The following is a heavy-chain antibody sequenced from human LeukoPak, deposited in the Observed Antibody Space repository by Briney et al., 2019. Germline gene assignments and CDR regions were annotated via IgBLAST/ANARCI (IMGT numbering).Heavy chain of an antibody. V-gene: IGHV3-21*01. D-gene: IGHD3-9*01. Sequence: GGSLRLSCAASGFTFSSYWMHWVRQAPGKGLVWVSSISSSSSYIYYADSVKGRFTISRDNAKNSLYLQMNSLRAEDTAVYYCARSKGGGDNDAFDIWGQGTMVTVSS. J-gene: IGHJ3*02. CDR3: ARSKGGGDNDAFDI. CDR2: ISSSSSYI. CDR1: GFTFSSYW.